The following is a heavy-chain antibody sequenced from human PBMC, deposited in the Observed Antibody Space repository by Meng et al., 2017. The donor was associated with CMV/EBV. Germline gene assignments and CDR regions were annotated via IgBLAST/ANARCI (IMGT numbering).Heavy chain of an antibody. CDR1: GFIVNNYV. CDR3: AREADCTRTTCPPGS. CDR2: IRNDGSNK. V-gene: IGHV3-30*02. Sequence: GESLKISCAASGFIVNNYVMHWVRQAPGKGLEWVAFIRNDGSNKYYAESVKGRFTISRDNSRNTLYLQMNSLRGEDTAVYYCAREADCTRTTCPPGSWGQGTLVTVSS. D-gene: IGHD1-7*01. J-gene: IGHJ5*02.